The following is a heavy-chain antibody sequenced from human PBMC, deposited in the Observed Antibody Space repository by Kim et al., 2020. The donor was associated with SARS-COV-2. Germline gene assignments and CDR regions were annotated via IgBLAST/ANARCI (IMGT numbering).Heavy chain of an antibody. CDR3: ARGGSYGLTSNFDY. V-gene: IGHV1-18*01. Sequence: AQKLQGRVTMTTDTSTITAYMGLRSLRSDDTAVYYCARGGSYGLTSNFDYWGQGTLVTVSS. D-gene: IGHD5-18*01. J-gene: IGHJ4*02.